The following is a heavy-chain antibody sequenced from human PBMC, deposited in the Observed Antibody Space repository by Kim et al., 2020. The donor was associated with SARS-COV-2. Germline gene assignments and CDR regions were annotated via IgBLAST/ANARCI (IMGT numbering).Heavy chain of an antibody. CDR3: ARGAEISSSWYGGLYYYGMDV. Sequence: SETLSLTCTVSGGSISSGGYYWSWIRQHPGKGLEWIGYIYYSGSTYYNPSLKSRVTISVDTSKNQFSLKLSSVTAAYTAVYYCARGAEISSSWYGGLYYYGMDVWGKGPAVTVSS. D-gene: IGHD6-13*01. J-gene: IGHJ6*04. CDR2: IYYSGST. CDR1: GGSISSGGYY. V-gene: IGHV4-31*03.